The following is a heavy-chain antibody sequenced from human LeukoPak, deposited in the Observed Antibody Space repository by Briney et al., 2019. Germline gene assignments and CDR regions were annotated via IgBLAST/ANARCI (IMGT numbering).Heavy chain of an antibody. CDR1: GGTFSSYA. V-gene: IGHV1-69*13. Sequence: ASVKVSCTASGGTFSSYAISWVRQAPGQGLEWMGGIIPIFGTANYAQKFQGRVTITADESTSTAYMELSSLRSEDTAVYYCARPLDTAMTYYGMDVWGQGTTVTVSS. CDR2: IIPIFGTA. J-gene: IGHJ6*02. D-gene: IGHD5-18*01. CDR3: ARPLDTAMTYYGMDV.